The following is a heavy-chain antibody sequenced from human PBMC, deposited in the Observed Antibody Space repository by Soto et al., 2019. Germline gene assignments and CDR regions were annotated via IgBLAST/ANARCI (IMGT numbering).Heavy chain of an antibody. J-gene: IGHJ4*02. CDR1: GFIFSGHT. CDR3: AKGWYSSSDY. D-gene: IGHD6-6*01. Sequence: GGSLRLSCAASGFIFSGHTMSWVRQAPGTGLEWVSSIDQTGAYTNYAESVKGRFTISRDIFKSTLFLQMNSLRAEDTAVYYCAKGWYSSSDYWGQGTLVTVSS. CDR2: IDQTGAYT. V-gene: IGHV3-23*05.